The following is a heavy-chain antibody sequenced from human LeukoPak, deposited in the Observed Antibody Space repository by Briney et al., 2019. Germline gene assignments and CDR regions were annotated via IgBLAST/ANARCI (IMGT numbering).Heavy chain of an antibody. J-gene: IGHJ4*02. CDR1: GFTFSSYA. Sequence: PGGSLRLSCAASGFTFSSYAMHWVRQAPGKGLEWVAVISYDGSNKYYADSVKGRFTISRDNSKNTLYLQMNSLRAEDTAVYYCARGRGYSYGSPLDYWGQGTLVTVSP. V-gene: IGHV3-30*04. CDR2: ISYDGSNK. D-gene: IGHD5-18*01. CDR3: ARGRGYSYGSPLDY.